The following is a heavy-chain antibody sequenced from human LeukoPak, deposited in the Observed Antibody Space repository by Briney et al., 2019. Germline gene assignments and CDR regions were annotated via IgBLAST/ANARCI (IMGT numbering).Heavy chain of an antibody. CDR1: GFTFSSYG. CDR2: ISAIDNTI. Sequence: PGGSLRLSCAASGFTFSSYGMHWVRQAPGKGPEWISYISAIDNTIYYADSVMGRFTVSSDNAKNSVYLQLNSLGAEDTAVYYCARGSEYDVLTGYFPFDSWGQGTLVTVSS. J-gene: IGHJ4*02. V-gene: IGHV3-48*04. D-gene: IGHD3-9*01. CDR3: ARGSEYDVLTGYFPFDS.